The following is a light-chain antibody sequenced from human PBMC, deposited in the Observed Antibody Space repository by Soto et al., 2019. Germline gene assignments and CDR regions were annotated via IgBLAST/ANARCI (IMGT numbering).Light chain of an antibody. CDR3: QLYSGSPWT. CDR1: QSINNKY. V-gene: IGKV3-20*01. CDR2: GVS. Sequence: EIVLTQSPGTLSLSPGERATLSCRASQSINNKYLAWYQQEPGQTPRLLIHGVSIRATGIPDRFSGSGSGTDFTLTISRLEPEDFAVYYCQLYSGSPWTFGQGTKAEIK. J-gene: IGKJ1*01.